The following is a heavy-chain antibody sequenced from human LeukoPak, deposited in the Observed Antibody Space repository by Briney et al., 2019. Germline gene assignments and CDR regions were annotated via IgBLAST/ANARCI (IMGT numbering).Heavy chain of an antibody. V-gene: IGHV1-69*01. CDR1: GGTFSNYA. Sequence: SLKVSCKASGGTFSNYAISWVRQAPGQGLEWMGGISAIFGTANYAQKFQGRVTITADESTSTAYMELSSLRSEDTAVYYCARNPGGDIVVVPAAILFGWFDPWGQGTLVTVLS. CDR3: ARNPGGDIVVVPAAILFGWFDP. CDR2: ISAIFGTA. J-gene: IGHJ5*02. D-gene: IGHD2-2*01.